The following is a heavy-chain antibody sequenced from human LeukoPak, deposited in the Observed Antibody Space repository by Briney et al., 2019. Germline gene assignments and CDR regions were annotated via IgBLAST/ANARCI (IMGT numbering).Heavy chain of an antibody. CDR3: ASYPSLSLQPQY. CDR1: NGSISSYY. J-gene: IGHJ4*02. Sequence: PSETLSLTCTVSNGSISSYYWSWIRQPPGKGLEWIGYVYYSGSTNYNPSLKSRVTISVDTSKNQFTLKLSSVTAADTAVYYCASYPSLSLQPQYWGQGALVTVSS. V-gene: IGHV4-59*01. D-gene: IGHD4-11*01. CDR2: VYYSGST.